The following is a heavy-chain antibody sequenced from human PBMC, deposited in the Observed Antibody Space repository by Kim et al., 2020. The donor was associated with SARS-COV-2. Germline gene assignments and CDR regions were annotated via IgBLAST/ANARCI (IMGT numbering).Heavy chain of an antibody. V-gene: IGHV4-59*09. J-gene: IGHJ6*03. CDR3: ARGSYYYYYMDV. Sequence: NSNPSLNSRVTISVDTSKIQFSLKLSSVTAADTAVYYCARGSYYYYYMDVWGKGTTVTVSS.